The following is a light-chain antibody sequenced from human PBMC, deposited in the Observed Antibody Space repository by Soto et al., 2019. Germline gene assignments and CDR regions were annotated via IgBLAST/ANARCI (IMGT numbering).Light chain of an antibody. Sequence: DVQLTQSPSFLSASVGDRVTITCRASQGISNYLAWYQQKPGKAPKFLIYAASTLQSGVPSRFSGSGSGTEFTLTISSLQPEDFAIYYCQQRSNWPPYTFGQGTKLEIK. CDR1: QGISNY. V-gene: IGKV1-9*01. CDR3: QQRSNWPPYT. CDR2: AAS. J-gene: IGKJ2*01.